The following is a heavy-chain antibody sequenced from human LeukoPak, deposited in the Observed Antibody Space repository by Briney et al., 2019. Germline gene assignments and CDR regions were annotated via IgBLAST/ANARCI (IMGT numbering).Heavy chain of an antibody. CDR1: GFTFSDAW. CDR2: IKSNTDGGTT. CDR3: TTQLLYEHDFDY. J-gene: IGHJ4*02. D-gene: IGHD2-2*02. Sequence: GGSLRLSCAASGFTFSDAWMSWVRQTPGKGLEWVGRIKSNTDGGTTDFAAPVKGRFTISRDDSENALYLQMNSLKTEDTAVYYCTTQLLYEHDFDYWGQGTLVTVSS. V-gene: IGHV3-15*01.